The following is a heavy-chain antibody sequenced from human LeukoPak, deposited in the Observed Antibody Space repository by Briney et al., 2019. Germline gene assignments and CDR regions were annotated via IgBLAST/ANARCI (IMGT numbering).Heavy chain of an antibody. D-gene: IGHD1-26*01. CDR1: GGSISSSTYY. Sequence: SETLSLTCTVSGGSISSSTYYWAWIRQSPGKGLEWIGSIAYSGSTYYNPSLESRVTISVDTSKDQFSLRLISVTAVDTAVYYCARQGVGATDCWGQGTLVTVSS. V-gene: IGHV4-39*01. J-gene: IGHJ4*02. CDR2: IAYSGST. CDR3: ARQGVGATDC.